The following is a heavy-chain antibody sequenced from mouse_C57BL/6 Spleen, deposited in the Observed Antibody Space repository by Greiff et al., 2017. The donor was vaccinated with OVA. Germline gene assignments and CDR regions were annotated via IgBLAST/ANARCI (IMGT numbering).Heavy chain of an antibody. V-gene: IGHV3-6*01. CDR3: AREGYDYDVSY. Sequence: EVKLMESGPGLVKPSQSLSLTCSVTGYSITSGYYWNWIRQFPGNKLEWMGYISYDGSNNYNPSLKNRISITRDTSKNQFFLKLNSVTTEDTATYYCAREGYDYDVSYWGQGTTLTVSS. J-gene: IGHJ2*01. CDR1: GYSITSGYY. D-gene: IGHD2-4*01. CDR2: ISYDGSN.